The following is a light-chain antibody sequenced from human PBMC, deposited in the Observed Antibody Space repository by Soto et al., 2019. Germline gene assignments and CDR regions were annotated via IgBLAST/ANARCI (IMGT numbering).Light chain of an antibody. J-gene: IGKJ2*01. CDR3: QQYRISPIT. Sequence: EIVLTQSPGTLSLSPGERATLPCRASQSVGSYLAWYQQRPGQAPRLLISGASTRATGIPDRFSGSGSGTDFTLTISRLEPEDFALYYCQQYRISPITFGQGTNLQIK. CDR2: GAS. V-gene: IGKV3-20*01. CDR1: QSVGSY.